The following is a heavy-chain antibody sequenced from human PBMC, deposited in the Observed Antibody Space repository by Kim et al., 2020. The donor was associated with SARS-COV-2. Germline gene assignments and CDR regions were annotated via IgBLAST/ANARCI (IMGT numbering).Heavy chain of an antibody. D-gene: IGHD1-7*01. J-gene: IGHJ6*01. CDR1: GFTFASHA. CDR2: ISVSGGSR. V-gene: IGHV3-23*01. CDR3: VRNSTAHIYWNLLLVYY. Sequence: GGSLRLSCEASGFTFASHAIHWGRKAPRKGQGWVSTISVSGGSRYYVDPVRGSFTISRDNSKDTLNLRLHSLRVEDTTADFCVRNSTAHIYWNLLLVYY.